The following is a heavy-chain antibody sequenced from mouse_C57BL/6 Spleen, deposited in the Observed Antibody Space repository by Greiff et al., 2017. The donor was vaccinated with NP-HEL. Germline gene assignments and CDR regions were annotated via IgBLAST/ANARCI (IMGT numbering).Heavy chain of an antibody. CDR2: ISSGGSYT. CDR3: ARHAYYGSREGYFDY. V-gene: IGHV5-6*01. D-gene: IGHD1-1*01. J-gene: IGHJ2*01. Sequence: EVMLVESGGDLVKPGGSLKLSCAASGFTFSSYGMSWVRQTPDKRLEWVATISSGGSYTYYPDSVKGRVTISRDNAKNTLYLQMSSLKSEDTAMYYCARHAYYGSREGYFDYWGQGTTLTVSS. CDR1: GFTFSSYG.